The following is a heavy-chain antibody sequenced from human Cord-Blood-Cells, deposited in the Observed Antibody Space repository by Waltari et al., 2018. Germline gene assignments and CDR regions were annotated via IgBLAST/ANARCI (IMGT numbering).Heavy chain of an antibody. CDR2: IYTSGST. D-gene: IGHD3-9*01. V-gene: IGHV4-61*09. J-gene: IGHJ3*02. Sequence: QVQLPESGPGLVKPSQTLSLTCTVSGGSISSGSYAWSWIRQPAGRGLEWIGYIYTSGSTNYNPSLKSRVTISVDTSKNQFSLKLSSVTAADTAVYYCARSGYDILTGYYDAFDIWGQGTMVTVSS. CDR1: GGSISSGSYA. CDR3: ARSGYDILTGYYDAFDI.